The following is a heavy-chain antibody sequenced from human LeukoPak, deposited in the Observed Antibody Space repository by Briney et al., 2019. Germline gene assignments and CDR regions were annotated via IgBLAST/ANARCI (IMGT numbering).Heavy chain of an antibody. J-gene: IGHJ4*02. CDR3: ARDVFVVGYFDY. CDR1: GFTFSGYW. Sequence: GGSLRLSCAASGFTFSGYWMSWVRQAPGKGLEWVANIKQDGSEKYYVDSVKGRFTISRDNAKNSLYLQMNSLRAEDTAVYYCARDVFVVGYFDYWGQGTLVTVSS. V-gene: IGHV3-7*01. D-gene: IGHD3-16*01. CDR2: IKQDGSEK.